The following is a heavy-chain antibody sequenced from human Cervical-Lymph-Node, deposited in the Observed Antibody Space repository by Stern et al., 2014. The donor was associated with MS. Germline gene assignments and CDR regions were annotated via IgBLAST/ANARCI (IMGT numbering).Heavy chain of an antibody. CDR2: VNHDGRG. D-gene: IGHD3-10*01. CDR3: ARDRISIVRGIVMTLPEHTCLDV. V-gene: IGHV4-34*01. CDR1: GGSFRGYY. J-gene: IGHJ6*02. Sequence: VQLQQWGSGLLKPSETLSLTCGVHGGSFRGYYWTWIRQFPGKGLEWIGEVNHDGRGNSKPSLKSRVTISLDTSQEQFSLRLSSVTAADTAVYYCARDRISIVRGIVMTLPEHTCLDVWGQGSSATVSS.